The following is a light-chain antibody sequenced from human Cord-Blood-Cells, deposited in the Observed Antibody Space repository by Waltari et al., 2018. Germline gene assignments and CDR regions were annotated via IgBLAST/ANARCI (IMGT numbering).Light chain of an antibody. CDR3: QQRSNWPIT. CDR2: DAS. V-gene: IGKV3-11*01. J-gene: IGKJ5*01. Sequence: IVLTQSPATLPLSPGERATLACRASQSVSSYLAWDQQKPGQDPRLLIYDASNRATGIPARFSGSGSGTDFTLTISSLEPEDFAVYYCQQRSNWPITFGQGTRLEIK. CDR1: QSVSSY.